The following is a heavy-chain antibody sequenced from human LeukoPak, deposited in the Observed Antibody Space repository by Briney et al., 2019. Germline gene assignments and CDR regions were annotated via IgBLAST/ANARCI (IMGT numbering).Heavy chain of an antibody. CDR3: ARGGEGLVLVPPHFDY. CDR2: ISTSSSTI. J-gene: IGHJ4*02. Sequence: GGSLRLSCAASGFTFSSYSMNWVRQAPGKGLEWVSYISTSSSTIYYADSVKGRLTISTDNAKNSLSLQMSSLRDEDTAVYYCARGGEGLVLVPPHFDYWGQGTLVTVSS. D-gene: IGHD2-2*01. CDR1: GFTFSSYS. V-gene: IGHV3-48*02.